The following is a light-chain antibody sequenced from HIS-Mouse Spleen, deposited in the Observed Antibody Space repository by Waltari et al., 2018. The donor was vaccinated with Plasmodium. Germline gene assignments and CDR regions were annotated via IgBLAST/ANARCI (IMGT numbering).Light chain of an antibody. CDR1: QGISNY. Sequence: DIQMTQSPSSLSASVGDRVTITCRASQGISNYLAWYQQKPGKVPKLLIYAASTLQSGVASRFSCSGSGTDFTLTISSLQPEDVATYYCQKYNSAPRTFGQGTKVEIK. CDR2: AAS. CDR3: QKYNSAPRT. V-gene: IGKV1-27*01. J-gene: IGKJ1*01.